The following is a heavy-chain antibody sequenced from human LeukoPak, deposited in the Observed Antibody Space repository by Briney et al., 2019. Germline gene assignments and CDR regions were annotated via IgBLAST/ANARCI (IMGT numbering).Heavy chain of an antibody. J-gene: IGHJ4*02. V-gene: IGHV4-39*01. CDR2: IYYSGST. Sequence: SETLSLTCTVSGGSISSSSYYWGWIRQPPGKGLEWIGSIYYSGSTYYNPSLKSRVTISVDTSKNQFSLKLSSVTAADTAVYYCARQLIYGSGSYNFDYWGQGTLVTVSS. CDR3: ARQLIYGSGSYNFDY. CDR1: GGSISSSSYY. D-gene: IGHD3-10*01.